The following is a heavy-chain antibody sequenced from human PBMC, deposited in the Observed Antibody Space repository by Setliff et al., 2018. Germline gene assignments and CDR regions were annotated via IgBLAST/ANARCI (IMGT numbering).Heavy chain of an antibody. CDR3: ARRADYSRSWSYYFDC. CDR2: ISYGGNT. D-gene: IGHD6-13*01. Sequence: SETLSLTCAVYGGSFSGYYWGWIRQPPGKGLEWIAMISYGGNTYYNPSLKRRVTISVDTSNDQFSLNLNSVTAADTAVYFCARRADYSRSWSYYFDCWGQGTLVTVSS. V-gene: IGHV4-34*01. J-gene: IGHJ4*02. CDR1: GGSFSGYY.